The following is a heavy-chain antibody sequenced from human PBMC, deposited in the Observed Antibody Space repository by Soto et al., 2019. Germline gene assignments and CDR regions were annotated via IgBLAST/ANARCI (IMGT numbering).Heavy chain of an antibody. Sequence: PSETLSLTWSVVWGSISSYYCSCILQPPGKGLEWIGYIYYSGSTNYNPSLKSRVTISVDTSKNQFSLKLNSMTAADTAVYYCARHNYGSGSTYFDYWGQGTLVTVSS. J-gene: IGHJ4*02. CDR1: WGSISSYY. D-gene: IGHD3-10*01. CDR3: ARHNYGSGSTYFDY. CDR2: IYYSGST. V-gene: IGHV4-59*08.